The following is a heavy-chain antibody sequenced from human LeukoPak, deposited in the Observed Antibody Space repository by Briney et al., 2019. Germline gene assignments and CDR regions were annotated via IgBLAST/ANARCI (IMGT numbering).Heavy chain of an antibody. CDR2: IYYSGST. J-gene: IGHJ4*02. CDR1: GGSISSSSYY. V-gene: IGHV4-39*07. Sequence: PSETLSLTCTVSGGSISSSSYYWGWIRRPPGKGLEWIGSIYYSGSTYYNPSLKSRVTISVDTSKNQFSLKLSSVTAADTAVYYCASTYGEGDLRYWGQGTLVTVSS. D-gene: IGHD4-17*01. CDR3: ASTYGEGDLRY.